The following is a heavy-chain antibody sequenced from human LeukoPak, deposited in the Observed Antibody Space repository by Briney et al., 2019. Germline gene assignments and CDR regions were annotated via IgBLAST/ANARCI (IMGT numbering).Heavy chain of an antibody. CDR3: TTETWYSSGWYEGYYFDY. D-gene: IGHD6-19*01. J-gene: IGHJ4*02. Sequence: PGGSLRLSCAASGFTFSNAWMSWVRQAPGKGLEWVGRIKSKTDGGTTDYAAPVKGRFTISRGDSKNTLYLQMNSLKTEDTAVYYCTTETWYSSGWYEGYYFDYWGQGTLVTVSS. CDR1: GFTFSNAW. V-gene: IGHV3-15*01. CDR2: IKSKTDGGTT.